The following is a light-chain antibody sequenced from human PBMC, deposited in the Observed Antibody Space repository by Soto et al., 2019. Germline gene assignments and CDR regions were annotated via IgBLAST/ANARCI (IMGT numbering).Light chain of an antibody. CDR1: QGISSS. CDR3: QQLNSDPLT. CDR2: GAS. V-gene: IGKV1-9*01. J-gene: IGKJ4*01. Sequence: DIQLTQSPSFLSASVGDRVTITCRASQGISSSLAWYQKKPGKAPHLLIYGASALQSGVPSRFSGSGSGTEFTLTITSLQPEDFATYYCQQLNSDPLTFGGGTKVEIK.